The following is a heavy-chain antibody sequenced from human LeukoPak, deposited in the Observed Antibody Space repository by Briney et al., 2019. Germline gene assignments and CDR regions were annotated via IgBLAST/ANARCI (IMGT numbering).Heavy chain of an antibody. Sequence: QPGGSLRLSCEAFGFTFNKFAIHWVRQAPGKGLEWVALISFDGTRKFYADSVKGRFTISRDNSKNTLYLQMNSLRAEDTAVYYCAKVTRNYDADYWGQGTLVTVSS. J-gene: IGHJ4*02. D-gene: IGHD1-7*01. CDR3: AKVTRNYDADY. CDR1: GFTFNKFA. CDR2: ISFDGTRK. V-gene: IGHV3-30*04.